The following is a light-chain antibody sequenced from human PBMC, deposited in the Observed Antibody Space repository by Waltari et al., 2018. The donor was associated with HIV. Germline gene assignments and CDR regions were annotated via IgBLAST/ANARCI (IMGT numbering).Light chain of an antibody. V-gene: IGKV1-39*01. J-gene: IGKJ2*01. CDR3: QQCYTMPVT. Sequence: DIQLTQSPSSLSASVGDRVTITCRASQSISGYLNWYQQKPGKAPRSLIYAESSLQSGVPSRFRGSGSGPEFSLTIDSLQPEDFATYYCQQCYTMPVTFGQGTKLEIK. CDR1: QSISGY. CDR2: AES.